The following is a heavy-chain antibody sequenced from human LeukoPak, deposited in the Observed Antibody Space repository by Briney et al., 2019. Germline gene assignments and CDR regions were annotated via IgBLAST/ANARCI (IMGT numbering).Heavy chain of an antibody. D-gene: IGHD3-10*01. CDR3: ARGPYINPSTYYYGSGSFYFDY. J-gene: IGHJ4*02. CDR1: GGSISSGGYY. CDR2: IYYSGST. V-gene: IGHV4-31*03. Sequence: SETLSLICTVSGGSISSGGYYWSWIRQHPGKGLEWIGYIYYSGSTYYNPSLKSRVTISVDTSKNQFSLKLSSVTAADTAVYYCARGPYINPSTYYYGSGSFYFDYWGQGTLVTVSS.